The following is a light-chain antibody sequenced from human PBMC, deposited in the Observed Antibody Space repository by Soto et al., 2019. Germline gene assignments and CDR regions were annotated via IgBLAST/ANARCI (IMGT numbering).Light chain of an antibody. V-gene: IGLV2-14*01. CDR2: DVS. J-gene: IGLJ1*01. Sequence: LTQPASVSGSPGQSIAISCTGTSSDVGGYNYVSWYQQHPGKAPKLIIYDVSNRPSGISNRFSGSKSGNTASLTISGLQAEDEADYYCTSYTSSITYVFGTGTKVTVL. CDR1: SSDVGGYNY. CDR3: TSYTSSITYV.